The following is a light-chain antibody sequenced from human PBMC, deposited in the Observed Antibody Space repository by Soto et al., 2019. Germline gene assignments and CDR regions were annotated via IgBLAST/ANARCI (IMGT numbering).Light chain of an antibody. V-gene: IGLV2-11*01. Sequence: QSVLIQPPSVSGSPGQSVTISCTVTSSDVGSYDYVSWYQQHPGTVPKPMIYNVNTQPSGVPDRFSGSKSGNTASMTISGLQAEDEADYSCCSYTSSATPFGTGTKVTVL. CDR1: SSDVGSYDY. CDR2: NVN. CDR3: CSYTSSATP. J-gene: IGLJ1*01.